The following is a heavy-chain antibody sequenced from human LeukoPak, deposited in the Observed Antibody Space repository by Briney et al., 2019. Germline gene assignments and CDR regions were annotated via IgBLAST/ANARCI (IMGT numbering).Heavy chain of an antibody. Sequence: ASVTVSFTASGYTFTSYYMHWVRQAPGQGLEWMGIINPSGGSTSYAQKFQGRVTMTRDTSTSTVYMELSSLRSEDTAVYYCARDYHGMDVWGQGTTVTVSS. V-gene: IGHV1-46*01. CDR1: GYTFTSYY. CDR3: ARDYHGMDV. J-gene: IGHJ6*02. CDR2: INPSGGST.